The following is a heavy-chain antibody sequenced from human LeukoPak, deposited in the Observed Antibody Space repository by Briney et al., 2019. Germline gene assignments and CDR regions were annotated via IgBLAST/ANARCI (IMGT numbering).Heavy chain of an antibody. D-gene: IGHD3-10*02. CDR1: GFTFNNYA. V-gene: IGHV3-23*01. Sequence: GGSLRLSCTVSGFTFNNYAMAWVRQAPGKGLEWVALISGDGDHSYYADSVKGRFTISRDNAKNSLYLQMNSLRAEDTAVYYCAELGITMIGGVWGKGTTGTISS. CDR3: AELGITMIGGV. CDR2: ISGDGDHS. J-gene: IGHJ6*04.